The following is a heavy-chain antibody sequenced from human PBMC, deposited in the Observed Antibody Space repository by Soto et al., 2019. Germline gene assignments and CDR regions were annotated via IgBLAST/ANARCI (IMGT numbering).Heavy chain of an antibody. CDR2: IKSNTDGGTT. CDR1: GFTFHDAW. J-gene: IGHJ6*02. CDR3: TAHRSSLTMRRGVIIGDYYYNGMDV. D-gene: IGHD3-10*01. V-gene: IGHV3-15*01. Sequence: GGSLRLSCAASGFTFHDAWMSWVRQAPGKGLEWLGRIKSNTDGGTTDYAAPVKDRFTISRDDSERVANLQMNSLKTEDTAVYYCTAHRSSLTMRRGVIIGDYYYNGMDVWGQGTTVTVSS.